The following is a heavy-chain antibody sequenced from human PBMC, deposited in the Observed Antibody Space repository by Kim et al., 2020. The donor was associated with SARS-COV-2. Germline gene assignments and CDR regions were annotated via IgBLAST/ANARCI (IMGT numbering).Heavy chain of an antibody. J-gene: IGHJ3*02. CDR2: INSDGSST. V-gene: IGHV3-74*01. CDR3: ARGDRGGSYYDFWSGPRPPLRAFDI. D-gene: IGHD3-3*01. Sequence: GGSLRLSCAASGFTFSSYWMHWVRQAPGKGLVWVSRINSDGSSTSYADSVKGRFTISRDNAKNTLYLQMNSLRAEDTAVYYCARGDRGGSYYDFWSGPRPPLRAFDIWGEGTMVTVSS. CDR1: GFTFSSYW.